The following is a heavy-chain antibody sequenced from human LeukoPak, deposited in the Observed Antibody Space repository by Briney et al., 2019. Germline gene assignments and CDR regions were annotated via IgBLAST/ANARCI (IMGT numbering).Heavy chain of an antibody. V-gene: IGHV1-3*01. CDR3: ARTYCSGGSCYSYFDY. Sequence: ASVKVSCQASGYTFTSYAMHWVRQARGQRLEWMGWINAGNGNTKYSQKFQGRVTITRDTSASTAYMELSSLRSEDTAVYYCARTYCSGGSCYSYFDYWGQGTLVTVSS. CDR2: INAGNGNT. D-gene: IGHD2-15*01. CDR1: GYTFTSYA. J-gene: IGHJ4*02.